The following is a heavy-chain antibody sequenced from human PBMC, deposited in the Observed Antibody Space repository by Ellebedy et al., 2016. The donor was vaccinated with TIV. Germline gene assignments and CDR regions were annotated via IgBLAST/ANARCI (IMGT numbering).Heavy chain of an antibody. CDR2: INTDKGDT. Sequence: ASVKVSCXTSGYSVTAYRIVWVRQAPGQGLEWMGWINTDKGDTNYAQKFQGRVTLTTDTSSRTAFMELRSLRSDDTAVYYCARERDNYGDSAYYIDYWGQGTLVSV. CDR3: ARERDNYGDSAYYIDY. D-gene: IGHD4-17*01. CDR1: GYSVTAYR. V-gene: IGHV1-18*01. J-gene: IGHJ4*02.